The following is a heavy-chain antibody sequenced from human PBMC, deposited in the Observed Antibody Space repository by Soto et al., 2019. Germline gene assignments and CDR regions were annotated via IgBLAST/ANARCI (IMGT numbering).Heavy chain of an antibody. CDR1: GGSISSSSW. D-gene: IGHD2-2*01. Sequence: QVQLQESGPGLVKPSGTLSLTCTVSGGSISSSSWWSWVRQPPGKGLEWIGEIYHSGRTHYNPSRKRRVTISVDKSTIQLSLNRTSVTAADTAVYYCARDELWCISTSFHPPHVYGMDVWGQGSTVTVSS. V-gene: IGHV4-4*02. CDR2: IYHSGRT. J-gene: IGHJ6*02. CDR3: ARDELWCISTSFHPPHVYGMDV.